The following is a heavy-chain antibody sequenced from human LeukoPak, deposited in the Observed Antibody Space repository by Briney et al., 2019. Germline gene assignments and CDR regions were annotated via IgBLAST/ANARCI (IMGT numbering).Heavy chain of an antibody. CDR3: VRGATYIYGPFDY. V-gene: IGHV3-23*01. Sequence: GGSLRLSCAASGFTFSSYAMSWVRQAPGKGLEWVSAISGSGGSTTYADSVKGRFTISRDNAKNTLYLQMNSLRVEDTAVYHCVRGATYIYGPFDYWGQGALVTVSS. J-gene: IGHJ4*02. CDR1: GFTFSSYA. D-gene: IGHD3-10*01. CDR2: ISGSGGST.